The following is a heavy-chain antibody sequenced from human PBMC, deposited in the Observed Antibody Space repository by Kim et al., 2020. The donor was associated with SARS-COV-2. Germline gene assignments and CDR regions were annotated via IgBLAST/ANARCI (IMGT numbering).Heavy chain of an antibody. V-gene: IGHV3-23*01. Sequence: YADSVKGRFTISRDNSKNTLYLQMNSLRAEDTAVYYCAKRSSYYYYGMDVWGQGTTVTVSS. J-gene: IGHJ6*02. CDR3: AKRSSYYYYGMDV.